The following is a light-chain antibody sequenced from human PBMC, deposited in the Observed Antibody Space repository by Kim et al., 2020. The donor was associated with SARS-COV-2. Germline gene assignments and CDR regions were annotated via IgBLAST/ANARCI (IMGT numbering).Light chain of an antibody. Sequence: DIQMTQSPSTLSASVGDRVTITCWASQSISNWLAWYQQKPGKAPKLLIYKASSLESGVPSRFSGSGSRTEFTLTISSLQPDDFATYYCQQYNSYSVWTFGQGTKLEI. V-gene: IGKV1-5*03. CDR2: KAS. J-gene: IGKJ2*02. CDR3: QQYNSYSVWT. CDR1: QSISNW.